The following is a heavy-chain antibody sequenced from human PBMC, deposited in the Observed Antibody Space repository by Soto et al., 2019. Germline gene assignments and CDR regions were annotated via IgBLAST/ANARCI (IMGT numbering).Heavy chain of an antibody. CDR3: VPPPPGNYYYIGV. D-gene: IGHD3-16*01. V-gene: IGHV3-21*01. J-gene: IGHJ6*03. CDR1: GFTFSSYS. CDR2: ISSSSSYI. Sequence: ESGGGLVKPGGSLRLSCAASGFTFSSYSMNWVRQAPGKGLEWVSSISSSSSYIYYADSVKGRFTISRDNAKNSLYLQMNGLRAEDTAVYYCVPPPPGNYYYIGVWGQGTPGTVSS.